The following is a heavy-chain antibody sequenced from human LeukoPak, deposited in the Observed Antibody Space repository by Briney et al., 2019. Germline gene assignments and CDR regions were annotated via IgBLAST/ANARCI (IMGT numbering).Heavy chain of an antibody. CDR1: GYTFTDYY. Sequence: ASVKVSCKTSGYTFTDYYMHWVRQAPGQGLEWMGWINPNSGGTNYAQKFQGRVTMTRDTSISTAYMELSSLRSEDTAVYYCARVYSSGYYYRSYYFDYWGQGTLVTVSS. V-gene: IGHV1-2*02. J-gene: IGHJ4*02. D-gene: IGHD3-22*01. CDR3: ARVYSSGYYYRSYYFDY. CDR2: INPNSGGT.